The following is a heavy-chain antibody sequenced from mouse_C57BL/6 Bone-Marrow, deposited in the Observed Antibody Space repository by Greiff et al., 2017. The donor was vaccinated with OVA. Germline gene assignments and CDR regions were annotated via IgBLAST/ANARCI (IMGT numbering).Heavy chain of an antibody. CDR3: VNYYGSSYNAMDY. Sequence: DVQLVESGGGLVKPGGSLKLSCAASGFTFSDYGMHWVRQAPEKGLEWVAYISSGSSTIYYADTVKGRFTISRDNAKNTLFLQMTSLRSEDTAMYYCVNYYGSSYNAMDYWGQGTSVTVSS. D-gene: IGHD1-1*01. V-gene: IGHV5-17*01. J-gene: IGHJ4*01. CDR2: ISSGSSTI. CDR1: GFTFSDYG.